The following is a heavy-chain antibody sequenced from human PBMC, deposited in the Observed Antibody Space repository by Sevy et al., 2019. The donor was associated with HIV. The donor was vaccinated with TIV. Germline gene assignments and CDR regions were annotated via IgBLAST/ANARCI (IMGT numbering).Heavy chain of an antibody. Sequence: ASLKVSCKASGYTFISYGISWVRQAPGQGLEWMGWISGDNGNTISAQNLQGRVTMSTDTSTSTAYMELRSLRSDDTAVYYCARDSMPTVQGIIITPYYYGMDLWGQGTTVTVSS. D-gene: IGHD3-10*01. CDR3: ARDSMPTVQGIIITPYYYGMDL. V-gene: IGHV1-18*01. CDR1: GYTFISYG. CDR2: ISGDNGNT. J-gene: IGHJ6*02.